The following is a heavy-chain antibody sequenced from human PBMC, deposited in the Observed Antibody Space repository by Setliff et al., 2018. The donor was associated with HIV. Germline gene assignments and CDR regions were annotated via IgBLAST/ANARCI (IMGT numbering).Heavy chain of an antibody. CDR2: IIPMLRVA. V-gene: IGHV1-69*10. D-gene: IGHD2-15*01. J-gene: IGHJ4*02. Sequence: SVKVSCKASGGTFRTYAISWARQAPGQGLEWMGGIIPMLRVAKYAQNLQDRVTITADKSTGTAYMELSSLRSEDTAVYYCAKELSYCSGGSCYFDSWGQGTLVTVSS. CDR1: GGTFRTYA. CDR3: AKELSYCSGGSCYFDS.